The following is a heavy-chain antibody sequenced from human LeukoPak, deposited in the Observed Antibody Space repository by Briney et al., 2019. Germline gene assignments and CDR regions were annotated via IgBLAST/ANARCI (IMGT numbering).Heavy chain of an antibody. Sequence: ASVNVSCKASGGTFSSYAISWVRQAPGQGLEWMGRIIPIFGIANFAQKFQGRVTISADKSTSTAYMERSSLRSEDTAVYYCARGSCSGGSSYPALAYYFDYWGQGTLVTVSS. CDR2: IIPIFGIA. D-gene: IGHD2-15*01. CDR3: ARGSCSGGSSYPALAYYFDY. CDR1: GGTFSSYA. J-gene: IGHJ4*02. V-gene: IGHV1-69*04.